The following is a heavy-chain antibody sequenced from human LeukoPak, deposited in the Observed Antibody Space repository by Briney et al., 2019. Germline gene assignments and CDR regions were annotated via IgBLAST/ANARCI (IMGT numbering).Heavy chain of an antibody. V-gene: IGHV1-18*01. CDR2: ISAYNGHT. D-gene: IGHD2-15*01. J-gene: IGHJ1*01. CDR3: ARGDCSSDTCYLPEYFQH. CDR1: GYTLISC. Sequence: ASVKVSRKASGYTLISCISWVRQAPGQGLEWMGWISAYNGHTNYAQKLQGRVTMTTDTSTSTAYMELRSLRPDDTAVYYCARGDCSSDTCYLPEYFQHWGQGTLVTVSS.